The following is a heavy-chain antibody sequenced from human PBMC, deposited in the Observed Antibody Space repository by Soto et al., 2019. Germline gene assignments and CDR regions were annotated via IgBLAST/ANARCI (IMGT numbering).Heavy chain of an antibody. J-gene: IGHJ4*02. CDR3: AAGVTTFDY. CDR1: GTSLSGLP. CDR2: LDYEEGER. D-gene: IGHD4-17*01. Sequence: AAVKVSCKVSGTSLSGLPMHWVRQAPGKGLEWMGSLDYEEGERSFAHRFQGRLTVTEDTSTDTAYMELSSLMSEDTAVYYCAAGVTTFDYWGQGTLVTVSS. V-gene: IGHV1-24*01.